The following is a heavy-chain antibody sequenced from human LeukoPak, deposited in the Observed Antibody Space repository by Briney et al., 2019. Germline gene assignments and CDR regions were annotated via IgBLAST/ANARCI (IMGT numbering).Heavy chain of an antibody. V-gene: IGHV3-13*01. CDR1: GFPFSSYD. CDR3: ARRGIEGFYFDY. CDR2: IGTAGDT. J-gene: IGHJ4*02. Sequence: GGSLRLSCAVSGFPFSSYDMHWVRQATGKGLEWVSAIGTAGDTYYPGSVKGRFTISRENAKNSLYLQMNSLRAGDTAVYYCARRGIEGFYFDYWGQETLVTVSS.